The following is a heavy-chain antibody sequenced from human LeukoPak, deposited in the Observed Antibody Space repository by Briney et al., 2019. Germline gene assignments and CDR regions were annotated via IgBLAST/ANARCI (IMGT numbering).Heavy chain of an antibody. V-gene: IGHV1-2*02. CDR3: ARSYGSGRYYYYYYYMDV. CDR2: INPNSGGT. D-gene: IGHD3-10*01. CDR1: GYTFTGYY. J-gene: IGHJ6*03. Sequence: ASVKVSCKASGYTFTGYYMHWVRQAPGQGLEWMGWINPNSGGTNYAQKFQGRVTMTRDTSISTAYMELSRLRSDDTAVYYCARSYGSGRYYYYYYYMDVWGKGTTVTISS.